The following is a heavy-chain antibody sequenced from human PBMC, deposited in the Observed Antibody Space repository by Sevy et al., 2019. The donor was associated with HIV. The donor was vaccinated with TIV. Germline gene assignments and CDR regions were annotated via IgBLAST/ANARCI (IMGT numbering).Heavy chain of an antibody. J-gene: IGHJ4*02. CDR3: ARDXTXLXYXDX. CDR2: ISNDGDNK. V-gene: IGHV3-30*03. Sequence: GGSLRLSCAASGFIFSNYGMHWVRQAPGKGLEWVXVISNDGDNKYSADSVKGRFSISRDNSKNTLYLQMNSLRGEDTAVYYCARDXTXLXYXDXXGQGTLVTVSS. CDR1: GFIFSNYG. D-gene: IGHD2-15*01.